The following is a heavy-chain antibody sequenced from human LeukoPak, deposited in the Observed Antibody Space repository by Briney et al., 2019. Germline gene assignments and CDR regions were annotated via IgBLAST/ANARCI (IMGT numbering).Heavy chain of an antibody. CDR2: ISPYSGNT. D-gene: IGHD5-18*01. Sequence: GASVKVSCKASGYTFTTYAISWVRQAPGQGLEWMGWISPYSGNTKYAQKVQDRVTMTTDTSTSTAYIELRRLRSDDTAVYYCARVIGGYTYGYTPNDYWGQGTLVTVSS. V-gene: IGHV1-18*04. CDR3: ARVIGGYTYGYTPNDY. J-gene: IGHJ4*02. CDR1: GYTFTTYA.